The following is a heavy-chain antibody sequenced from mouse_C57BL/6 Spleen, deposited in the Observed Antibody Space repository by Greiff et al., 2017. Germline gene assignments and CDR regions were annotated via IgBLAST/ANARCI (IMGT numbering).Heavy chain of an antibody. J-gene: IGHJ3*01. CDR3: ARTYSNYPWFAY. CDR1: GYTFTSYW. V-gene: IGHV1-64*01. D-gene: IGHD2-5*01. CDR2: IHPNSGST. Sequence: QVQLQQSGAELVKPGASVKLSCKASGYTFTSYWMHWVKQRPGQGLEWIGMIHPNSGSTNYNVKFKSKATLTVDKSSSTAYMQISSLTSEDSAVYCCARTYSNYPWFAYWGQGTLVTVSA.